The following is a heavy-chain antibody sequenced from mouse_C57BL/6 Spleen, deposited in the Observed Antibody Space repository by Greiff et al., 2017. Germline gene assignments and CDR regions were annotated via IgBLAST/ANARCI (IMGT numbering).Heavy chain of an antibody. V-gene: IGHV5-16*01. CDR1: GFTFSDYY. CDR3: ARIITTVAHWYFDV. D-gene: IGHD1-1*01. CDR2: INYDGSST. J-gene: IGHJ1*03. Sequence: EVKLVESEGGLVQPGSSMKLSCTASGFTFSDYYMAWVRQVPEKGLEWVANINYDGSSTYYLASLKSRFIISRDNAKNILYLQMSSLKSEDTATYYCARIITTVAHWYFDVWGTGTTVTVSS.